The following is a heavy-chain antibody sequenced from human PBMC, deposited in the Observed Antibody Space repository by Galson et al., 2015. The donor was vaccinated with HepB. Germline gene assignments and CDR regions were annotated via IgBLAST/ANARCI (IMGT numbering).Heavy chain of an antibody. CDR2: CRNKANSYTT. V-gene: IGHV3-72*01. Sequence: SLRLSCAVSGFTFSDHYMDWVRQAPGKGLEWVGRCRNKANSYTTECAASVKGRFTISRDDSNYSLYLQMNSLKTEDTAMYYCARMIEVAGRYYFAYWGQGTLVTVSS. CDR1: GFTFSDHY. CDR3: ARMIEVAGRYYFAY. D-gene: IGHD6-19*01. J-gene: IGHJ4*02.